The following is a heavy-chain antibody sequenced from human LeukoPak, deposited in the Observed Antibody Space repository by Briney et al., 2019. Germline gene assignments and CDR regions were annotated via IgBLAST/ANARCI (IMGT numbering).Heavy chain of an antibody. V-gene: IGHV4-4*02. CDR1: GGSISSSNW. Sequence: SETLSLTCAVSGGSISSSNWWSWVRQPPGKGLEWIGEIYHSGSTNYNPSLKSRVTISVDKSKNQFSLKLSSVTAADTAVYYCATDGSGSYRFDYWGQGTLVTVSS. D-gene: IGHD3-10*01. CDR3: ATDGSGSYRFDY. J-gene: IGHJ4*02. CDR2: IYHSGST.